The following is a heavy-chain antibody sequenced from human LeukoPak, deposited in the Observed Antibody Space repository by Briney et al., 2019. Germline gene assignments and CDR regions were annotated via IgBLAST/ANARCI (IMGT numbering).Heavy chain of an antibody. J-gene: IGHJ4*02. CDR2: ISYRGTT. D-gene: IGHD5-24*01. CDR1: GGSISSRSYY. Sequence: PSETLSLTCTVSGGSISSRSYYWGWLRQPPGKGLEWIGSISYRGTTFYNPSLTSRVTISVDTSKNQFFLRVSSVTAADTAVYYCARGPHPGGAGYNLVDHWGQGTLVTVSS. V-gene: IGHV4-39*01. CDR3: ARGPHPGGAGYNLVDH.